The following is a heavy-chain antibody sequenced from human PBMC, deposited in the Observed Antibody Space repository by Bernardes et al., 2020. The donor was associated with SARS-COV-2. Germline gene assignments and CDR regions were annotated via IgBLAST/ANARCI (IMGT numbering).Heavy chain of an antibody. V-gene: IGHV3-21*01. J-gene: IGHJ3*02. CDR1: GFTFSSYS. D-gene: IGHD6-13*01. CDR2: ISSSSSYI. CDR3: AREHFLAAAGPDAFDI. Sequence: GGSLRLSCAASGFTFSSYSMNWVRQAPGKGLEWVSSISSSSSYIYYADSVKGRFTISRDNAKNSLYLQMNSLRAEDTAVYYCAREHFLAAAGPDAFDIWGQGTMVTVSS.